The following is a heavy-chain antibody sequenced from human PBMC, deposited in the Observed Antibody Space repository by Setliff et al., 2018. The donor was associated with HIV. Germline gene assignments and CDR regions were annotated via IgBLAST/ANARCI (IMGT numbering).Heavy chain of an antibody. CDR3: ARYNFRRGYWDYFDY. CDR2: IFPNDEK. CDR1: NTRMG. Sequence: SGPTLVNPTETLTLTCTVSNTRMGVSWIRQPPGKALEWLAHIFPNDEKSYSASLKSRVTIFEDTSKSQVVLTMTNMDPLDTATYFCARYNFRRGYWDYFDYWGQGTQVTVS. V-gene: IGHV2-26*01. D-gene: IGHD3-3*01. J-gene: IGHJ4*02.